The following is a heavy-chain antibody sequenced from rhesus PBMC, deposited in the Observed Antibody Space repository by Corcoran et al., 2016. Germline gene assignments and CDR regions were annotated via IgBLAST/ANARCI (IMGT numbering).Heavy chain of an antibody. Sequence: QEQLVQSGAEVKKPGASVKVSCKASGYIFTSYVISWLRQAPGQGFEWMGGIHPGYGSTSYAQKFQGRVTMTADMSTSTVYMELSSLRSEDMAVYYCAADRNTYIDYWGQGVLVTVSS. J-gene: IGHJ4*01. V-gene: IGHV1-70*01. CDR2: IHPGYGST. CDR1: GYIFTSYV. D-gene: IGHD4-23*01. CDR3: AADRNTYIDY.